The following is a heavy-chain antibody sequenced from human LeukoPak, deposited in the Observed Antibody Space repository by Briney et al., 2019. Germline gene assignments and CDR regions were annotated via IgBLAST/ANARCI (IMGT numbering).Heavy chain of an antibody. V-gene: IGHV3-23*01. Sequence: GGSLRLSCAASGFTFSSYAMSWVRQAPGKGLEWVSAISGSGGSTYYADSVKGRFTISRDNSKNTLYLQMNSLRAEDTAVYYCAKALKPMVRGVPYFDYWGLGTLVTVSS. J-gene: IGHJ4*02. CDR1: GFTFSSYA. CDR3: AKALKPMVRGVPYFDY. D-gene: IGHD3-10*01. CDR2: ISGSGGST.